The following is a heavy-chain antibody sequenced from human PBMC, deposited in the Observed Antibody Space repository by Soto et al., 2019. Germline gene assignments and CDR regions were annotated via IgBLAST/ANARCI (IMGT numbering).Heavy chain of an antibody. J-gene: IGHJ5*02. D-gene: IGHD3-10*01. Sequence: ASVKVSCKASGYTFTNYGISWVRQAPGQGLEWMGWINTYNGNTNHAQKLQGRVTMTTDTSTSTAYMELRSLRSDDTAVYYCARGVGSGTYYDQYNWFDPWGQGTLVTVSS. V-gene: IGHV1-18*01. CDR1: GYTFTNYG. CDR3: ARGVGSGTYYDQYNWFDP. CDR2: INTYNGNT.